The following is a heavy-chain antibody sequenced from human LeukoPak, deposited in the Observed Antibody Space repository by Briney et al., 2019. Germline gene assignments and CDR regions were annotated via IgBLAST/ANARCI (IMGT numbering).Heavy chain of an antibody. V-gene: IGHV3-23*01. CDR3: AKAPPAATNYYYGMDV. Sequence: GGPLRLSCAASGCTFNNYAMTWVRQAPGKGLEWVSAVSGRGDATYYADSVKGRFTISRDDSKNTLYLQMNSLRAEDTAVYHCAKAPPAATNYYYGMDVWGQGTTVTVSS. CDR1: GCTFNNYA. J-gene: IGHJ6*02. CDR2: VSGRGDAT. D-gene: IGHD2-15*01.